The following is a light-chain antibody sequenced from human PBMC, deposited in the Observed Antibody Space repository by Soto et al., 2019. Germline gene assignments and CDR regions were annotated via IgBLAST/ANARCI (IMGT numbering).Light chain of an antibody. CDR2: TNN. J-gene: IGLJ3*02. Sequence: QSVLPQPPSVSGTPGQRVTISCSGSGPNIGSNTVSWYQQLPGTAPKLLIYTNNQRPSGVPDRFSGSTSGTSASLAISGLQSEDEASYYCATWDDSLNGRGVFGGGTKLTVL. CDR1: GPNIGSNT. V-gene: IGLV1-44*01. CDR3: ATWDDSLNGRGV.